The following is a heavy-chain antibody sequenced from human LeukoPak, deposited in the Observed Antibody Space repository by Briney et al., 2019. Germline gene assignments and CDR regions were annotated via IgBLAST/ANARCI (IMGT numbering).Heavy chain of an antibody. CDR1: GFTFSSYA. Sequence: PGGSLRLSCAAYGFTFSSYAMSWVRQAPGKGLEWVSAISGSGGSTYYADSVKGRFTISRDNSKNTLYLQMNSLRAEDTAVYYCATSGSGSYYVSWGQGTLVTVSS. V-gene: IGHV3-23*01. J-gene: IGHJ5*02. D-gene: IGHD3-10*01. CDR2: ISGSGGST. CDR3: ATSGSGSYYVS.